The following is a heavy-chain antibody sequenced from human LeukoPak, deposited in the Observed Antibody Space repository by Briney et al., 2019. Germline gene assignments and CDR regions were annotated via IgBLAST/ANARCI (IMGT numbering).Heavy chain of an antibody. D-gene: IGHD3-10*01. Sequence: PGGSLRLSCAASGFTFSSYAMSWVRQAPGKGLEWVSAISGSGGSTYYADSVKGRFTISRDNSKNTLYLQMNSLRAEDTAVYYCAKGKIHSMVRGFRHYFDYWGQGTLVTVSS. CDR3: AKGKIHSMVRGFRHYFDY. CDR2: ISGSGGST. J-gene: IGHJ4*02. CDR1: GFTFSSYA. V-gene: IGHV3-23*01.